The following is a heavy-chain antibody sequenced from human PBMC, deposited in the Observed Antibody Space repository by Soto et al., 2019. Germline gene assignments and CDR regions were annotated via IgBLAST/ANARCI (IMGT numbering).Heavy chain of an antibody. Sequence: SETLSLTCTVSGGSISSGIYYWGWIRQPPGKGLEWIGSFYYSGSTYYNSSLKSRVTISVDTSKNQFSLKLSSVTAADTAVYYCARVLSSSSYYFYFYGLDVWGQGTTVTVSS. CDR1: GGSISSGIYY. CDR2: FYYSGST. D-gene: IGHD6-6*01. CDR3: ARVLSSSSYYFYFYGLDV. V-gene: IGHV4-39*01. J-gene: IGHJ6*02.